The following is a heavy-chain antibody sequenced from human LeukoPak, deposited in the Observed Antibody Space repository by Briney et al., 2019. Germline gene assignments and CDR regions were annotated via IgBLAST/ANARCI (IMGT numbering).Heavy chain of an antibody. V-gene: IGHV3-7*01. Sequence: GGSLRLSCAASGFTFSRYCMTWVRQAPGKVLGWVSEIIQDGSATYYIDSVRGRFTISRDNSKNTLYLQMNSLRAEDTAVYYCATDFWSGYDYWGQGTLVTVSS. CDR2: IIQDGSAT. J-gene: IGHJ4*02. D-gene: IGHD3-3*01. CDR3: ATDFWSGYDY. CDR1: GFTFSRYC.